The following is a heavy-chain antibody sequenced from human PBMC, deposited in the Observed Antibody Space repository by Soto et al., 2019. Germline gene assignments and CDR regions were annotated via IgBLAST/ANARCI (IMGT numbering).Heavy chain of an antibody. CDR1: GYSFTDYH. D-gene: IGHD2-8*01. Sequence: ASVKVSCKASGYSFTDYHIHWVRQAPGQGLEWLGRINPKSGGTSTAQKFQGWVTMTRDRSISTVYMELTRLRSDDTAVYFCARGHSTDCSNGVCSLFYTHEMDVWGEGTTVNVSS. V-gene: IGHV1-2*04. CDR2: INPKSGGT. CDR3: ARGHSTDCSNGVCSLFYTHEMDV. J-gene: IGHJ6*04.